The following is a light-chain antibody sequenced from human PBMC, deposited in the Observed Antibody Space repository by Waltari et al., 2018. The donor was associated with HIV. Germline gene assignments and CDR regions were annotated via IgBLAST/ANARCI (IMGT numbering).Light chain of an antibody. V-gene: IGKV1-39*01. CDR3: QQSYSGLLYT. Sequence: DIQLTQSPSSLAASLGEIVTIVCRASQNVDTYLNGYHQRPGEATRLLISAASSLQSGVPSRFIGTGSGTDFTLAITSLRPEDFGTYFCQQSYSGLLYTFGQGT. J-gene: IGKJ2*01. CDR2: AAS. CDR1: QNVDTY.